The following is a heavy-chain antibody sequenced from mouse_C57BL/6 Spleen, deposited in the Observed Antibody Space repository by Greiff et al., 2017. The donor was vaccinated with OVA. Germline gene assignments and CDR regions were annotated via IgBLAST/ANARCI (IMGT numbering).Heavy chain of an antibody. CDR2: IDPSDSYT. J-gene: IGHJ2*01. CDR3: ARGGGSSGPFDY. CDR1: GYTFTSYW. V-gene: IGHV1-69*01. Sequence: QVQLQQPGAELVMPGASVKLSCKASGYTFTSYWMHWVKQRPGQGLEWIGEIDPSDSYTNYNQKFKGKSTLTVDKSSSTAYMQLSSLTSEDSAVYYCARGGGSSGPFDYWGQGTTLTVSS. D-gene: IGHD3-2*02.